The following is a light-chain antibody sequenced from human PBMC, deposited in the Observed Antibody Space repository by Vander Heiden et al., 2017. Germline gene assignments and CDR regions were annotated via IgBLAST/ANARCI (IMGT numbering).Light chain of an antibody. CDR1: QSSSS. Sequence: EIVLTQSPATLSLSPGERATLSCRASQSSSSLAWYQQKPGQAPRLLIYDTSNRATGIPARFSGSGSGTDFTLTISGLEPEDFAVYYCQQRSNWRVTFGQGTRLEIK. CDR3: QQRSNWRVT. V-gene: IGKV3-11*01. J-gene: IGKJ5*01. CDR2: DTS.